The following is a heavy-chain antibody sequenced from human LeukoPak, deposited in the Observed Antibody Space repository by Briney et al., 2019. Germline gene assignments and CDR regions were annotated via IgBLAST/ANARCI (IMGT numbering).Heavy chain of an antibody. V-gene: IGHV3-53*04. J-gene: IGHJ6*02. Sequence: GGSLRLSCVASGSNVTYNYMTWVRQAPGKGLEWVSLIDSGGTTYYADSLKGRFTISRHSPNNTLFLQMNNLRPEATAVYYCARTSYYYDMDVWGPGTTVTVSS. CDR2: IDSGGTT. CDR1: GSNVTYNY. CDR3: ARTSYYYDMDV.